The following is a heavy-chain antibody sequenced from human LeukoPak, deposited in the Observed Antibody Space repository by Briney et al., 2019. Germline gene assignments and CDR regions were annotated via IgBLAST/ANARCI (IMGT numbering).Heavy chain of an antibody. CDR3: ARRGYSYGPPLFDY. CDR2: IYYSGST. V-gene: IGHV4-30-4*01. CDR1: GGSISSGDYY. J-gene: IGHJ4*02. Sequence: SETLSLTCTVSGGSISSGDYYWSWIRQPPGKGLEWIGYIYYSGSTYYNPSLKSRVTISVDKSKNQFSLKLSSVTAADTAVYYCARRGYSYGPPLFDYWGQGTLVTVSS. D-gene: IGHD5-18*01.